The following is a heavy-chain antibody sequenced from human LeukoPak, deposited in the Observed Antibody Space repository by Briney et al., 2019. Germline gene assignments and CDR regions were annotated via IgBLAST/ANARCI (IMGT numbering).Heavy chain of an antibody. CDR2: IYPGDSDT. CDR3: ARPTRPGQYYGLDV. Sequence: GASLQISCKGSGFSFTSYWIGWVRQLPGKGLQWMGIIYPGDSDTRYSPSFQGQVTISADKSISTAYLQWSSLKASDTAMYYCARPTRPGQYYGLDVWGQGTTVTVSS. V-gene: IGHV5-51*01. CDR1: GFSFTSYW. J-gene: IGHJ6*02.